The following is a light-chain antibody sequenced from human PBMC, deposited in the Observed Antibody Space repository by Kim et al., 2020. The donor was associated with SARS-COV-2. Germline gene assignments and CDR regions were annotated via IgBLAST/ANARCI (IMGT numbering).Light chain of an antibody. J-gene: IGLJ3*02. V-gene: IGLV2-14*03. CDR3: GSYTSSSTWV. Sequence: QSALTQPASVSGSPGQSITISCTGTSSDVGGYNYVSWYQQHPGIAPKLMIYDVSYRPSGISNRFSGSKSGNTASLTISGLQDDDEADYYCGSYTSSSTWVFGGGTQLTVL. CDR2: DVS. CDR1: SSDVGGYNY.